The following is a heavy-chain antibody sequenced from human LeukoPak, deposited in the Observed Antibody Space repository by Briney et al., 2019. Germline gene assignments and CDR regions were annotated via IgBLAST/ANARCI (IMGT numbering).Heavy chain of an antibody. CDR1: GFTFSSSA. V-gene: IGHV3-64*01. Sequence: PGGSLRLSCAASGFTFSSSAMHWVRQAPGEGLEYVSAISSSGGSTYYANSVKGRFTISRDNSKNTLYLQMGSLRAEDMAVYYCARVYCSSTSCWGRGYYMDVWGKGTTVTVSS. CDR3: ARVYCSSTSCWGRGYYMDV. J-gene: IGHJ6*03. D-gene: IGHD2-2*01. CDR2: ISSSGGST.